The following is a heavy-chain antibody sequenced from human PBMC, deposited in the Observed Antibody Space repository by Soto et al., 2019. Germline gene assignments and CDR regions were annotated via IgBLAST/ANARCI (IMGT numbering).Heavy chain of an antibody. V-gene: IGHV1-2*04. D-gene: IGHD3-22*01. CDR1: GYTFTGYY. CDR3: ARSPIDYYDSSGPGSFDY. J-gene: IGHJ4*02. Sequence: ASVKVSCKASGYTFTGYYMHWVRQAPGQGLEWMGWINPNSGGTNYAQKFQGWVTMTRDTSISTAYMELSRLRSDDTAVYYCARSPIDYYDSSGPGSFDYWGQGTLVTVSS. CDR2: INPNSGGT.